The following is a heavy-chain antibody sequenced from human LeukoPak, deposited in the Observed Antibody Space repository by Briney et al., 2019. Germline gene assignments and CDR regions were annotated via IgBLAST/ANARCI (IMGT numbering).Heavy chain of an antibody. CDR3: ASGVDYGDYNGY. D-gene: IGHD4-17*01. J-gene: IGHJ4*02. Sequence: GGSLRLSCTTSGLTFSTSGFNWVRQAPGKGLEWVASIGPTGFDRYHADSVKGRFTISRDNAKNTLYLQMNSLRAEDTAVYYCASGVDYGDYNGYWGQGTLVTVSS. CDR2: IGPTGFDR. V-gene: IGHV3-21*01. CDR1: GLTFSTSG.